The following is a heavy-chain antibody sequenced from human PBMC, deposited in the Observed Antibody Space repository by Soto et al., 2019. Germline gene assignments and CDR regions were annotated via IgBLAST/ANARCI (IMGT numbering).Heavy chain of an antibody. CDR1: GGSIRNYY. D-gene: IGHD7-27*01. CDR3: AGTPNNYYGMDV. CDR2: IYDNGGS. V-gene: IGHV4-59*12. J-gene: IGHJ6*02. Sequence: SETLSLTCTVSGGSIRNYYWTWIRQPPGKGLEWIGYIYDNGGSNYNPSLKSRVTMSVDTSKNQYSLKLSSVTAADTAVYYCAGTPNNYYGMDVWGQGTTVTVSS.